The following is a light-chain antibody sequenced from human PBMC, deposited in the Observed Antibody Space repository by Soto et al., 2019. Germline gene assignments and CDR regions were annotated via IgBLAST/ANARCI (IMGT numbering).Light chain of an antibody. CDR2: GAS. Sequence: DIVLTQSPGTLSLSPGQRATLSCRASQSVSSNYLAWYQQKPGQAPRLLIYGASSRATGIPDRFSGSGSGTDFTLTISSLQPEDFATYYCQQVNAYPLTFGGGTKVDIK. CDR1: QSVSSNY. V-gene: IGKV3-20*01. J-gene: IGKJ4*01. CDR3: QQVNAYPLT.